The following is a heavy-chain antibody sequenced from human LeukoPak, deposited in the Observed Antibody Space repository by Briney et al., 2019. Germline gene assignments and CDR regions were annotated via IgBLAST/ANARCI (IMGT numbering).Heavy chain of an antibody. V-gene: IGHV3-48*03. CDR2: IGSSGSII. CDR3: ARTSGERDNWFDP. Sequence: GGSLRLSCAASGFTFSSYEMNWVRQAPGKGLEWVSYIGSSGSIIYYADSVRGRFTISRDNAKNSLHLQMNSLRAEDTAIYYCARTSGERDNWFDPWGQGTLVTVSS. J-gene: IGHJ5*02. CDR1: GFTFSSYE. D-gene: IGHD4-17*01.